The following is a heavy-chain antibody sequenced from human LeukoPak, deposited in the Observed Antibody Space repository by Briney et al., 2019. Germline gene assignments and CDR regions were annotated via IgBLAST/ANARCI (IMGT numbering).Heavy chain of an antibody. CDR1: GFTFSSYS. D-gene: IGHD1-26*01. CDR2: ISSSSSYI. CDR3: ARDGIVGATIDY. V-gene: IGHV3-21*01. Sequence: PGESLRLSCAASGFTFSSYSMNWVRQAPGKGLEWVSSISSSSSYIYYADSVKGRFTISRDNAKNSLYLQMNSLRAEDTAVYYCARDGIVGATIDYWGQGTLVTVSS. J-gene: IGHJ4*02.